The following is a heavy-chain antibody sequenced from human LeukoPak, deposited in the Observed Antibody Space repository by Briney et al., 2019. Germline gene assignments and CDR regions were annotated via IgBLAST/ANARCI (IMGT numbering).Heavy chain of an antibody. D-gene: IGHD2-21*01. CDR1: GLTVSSEY. V-gene: IGHV3-66*01. CDR3: AGGGDSLHY. CDR2: IYSGGST. Sequence: GGSLRLSCAAYGLTVSSEYLAWVRQAPGKGLEWVSVIYSGGSTYYADSVKDRFTISRDNSKNMLYLQVNSLRAEDTAVYYCAGGGDSLHYWGQGTLVTVSS. J-gene: IGHJ4*02.